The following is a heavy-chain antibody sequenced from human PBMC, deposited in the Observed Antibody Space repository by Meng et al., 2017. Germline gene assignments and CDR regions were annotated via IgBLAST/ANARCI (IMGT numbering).Heavy chain of an antibody. CDR1: GGSFSGYY. CDR2: INHSGST. J-gene: IGHJ2*01. CDR3: ARGRSGTWPWYFDL. D-gene: IGHD1-1*01. Sequence: QGQRQRGGAGLFKPSETRSLPCAVYGGSFSGYYWSWIRQPPGKGLEWIGEINHSGSTNYNPSLKSRVTISVDTSKNQFSLKLSSVTAADTAVYYCARGRSGTWPWYFDLWGRGTLVTVSS. V-gene: IGHV4-34*01.